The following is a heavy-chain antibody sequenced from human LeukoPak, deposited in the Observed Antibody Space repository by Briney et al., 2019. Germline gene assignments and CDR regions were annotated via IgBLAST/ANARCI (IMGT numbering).Heavy chain of an antibody. CDR3: AKPRPLTFGAFDI. CDR2: IYSGGST. J-gene: IGHJ3*02. CDR1: GFTVSSNY. Sequence: PGGSLRLSCAASGFTVSSNYMSWVRQAPGKGLEWVSVIYSGGSTYYADSVKGRFTISRDNSKNTLYLQMNSLRAEDTAVYYCAKPRPLTFGAFDIWGQGTMVTVSS. D-gene: IGHD3-16*01. V-gene: IGHV3-53*01.